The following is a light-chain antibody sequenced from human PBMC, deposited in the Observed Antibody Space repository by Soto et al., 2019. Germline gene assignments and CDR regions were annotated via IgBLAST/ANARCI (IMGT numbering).Light chain of an antibody. CDR2: GAS. CDR1: QGIGVY. Sequence: IQMTQSPSSLSASLGDRVTITCRASQGIGVYLAWFQQKPGNAPKLLIYGASTLQSGVPSRFSGSGSGTDFTLTVSSLQPEDVATYYCQKYNSAPLTFGGGTRVEIK. CDR3: QKYNSAPLT. V-gene: IGKV1-27*01. J-gene: IGKJ4*01.